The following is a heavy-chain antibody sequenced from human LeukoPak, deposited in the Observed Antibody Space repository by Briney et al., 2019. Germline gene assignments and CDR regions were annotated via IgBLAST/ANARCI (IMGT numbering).Heavy chain of an antibody. Sequence: SGPTLVNPTQTLTLTCTFSGFSLSTSGMCVSWIRQPPGKALEWLARVEWDDDKYYSTSLKTRLTISKDPSKNQVVLTMTNMDPVDTATYYCARIMVRGVTHAFDIWGQGTMVTVSS. V-gene: IGHV2-70*11. D-gene: IGHD3-10*01. CDR1: GFSLSTSGMC. J-gene: IGHJ3*02. CDR2: VEWDDDK. CDR3: ARIMVRGVTHAFDI.